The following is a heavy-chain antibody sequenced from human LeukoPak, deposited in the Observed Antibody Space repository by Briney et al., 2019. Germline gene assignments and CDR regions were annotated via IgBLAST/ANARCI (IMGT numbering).Heavy chain of an antibody. CDR3: ARARNDYDSSGFSALDL. D-gene: IGHD3-22*01. V-gene: IGHV3-33*01. Sequence: GKSLRLSCAASRFTFSSYGMHWVRDAPGKGLEWVAVIWYDGSNQYCAHPVKGRFPISRDNSKNTLYLQVNRLRAEDTAVYFCARARNDYDSSGFSALDLWGQGALVTVSS. CDR2: IWYDGSNQ. CDR1: RFTFSSYG. J-gene: IGHJ5*02.